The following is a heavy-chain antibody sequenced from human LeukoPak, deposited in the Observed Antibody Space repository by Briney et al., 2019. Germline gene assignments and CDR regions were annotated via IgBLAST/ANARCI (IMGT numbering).Heavy chain of an antibody. J-gene: IGHJ4*02. CDR1: GFTFGSYS. D-gene: IGHD1-26*01. Sequence: PGGSLRLSCAASGFTFGSYSMNWVRQAPGKGLEWVSYISSSGSTVYYADSVKGRFTISRDNAKNTLYLQMNSLRAEDTAVYYCARAGGSYRLDYWGQGTLVTVSS. CDR3: ARAGGSYRLDY. V-gene: IGHV3-48*01. CDR2: ISSSGSTV.